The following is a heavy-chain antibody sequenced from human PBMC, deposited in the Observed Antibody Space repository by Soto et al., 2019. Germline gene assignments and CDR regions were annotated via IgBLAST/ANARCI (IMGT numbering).Heavy chain of an antibody. CDR2: ISAYNGNT. Sequence: QVQLVQSGAEVKKPGASVKVSCKASGYTFTSYGISWVRQAPGQGLEWMGWISAYNGNTNYAQKLQGRVTMTTDTSTSTAYMELRSLRSDDTAVYYCARDRLYYYGSGRYGYYYYGMDVWGQGTTVIVSS. V-gene: IGHV1-18*01. D-gene: IGHD3-10*01. CDR1: GYTFTSYG. J-gene: IGHJ6*02. CDR3: ARDRLYYYGSGRYGYYYYGMDV.